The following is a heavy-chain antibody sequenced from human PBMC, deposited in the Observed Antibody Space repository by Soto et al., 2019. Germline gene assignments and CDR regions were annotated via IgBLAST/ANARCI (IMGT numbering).Heavy chain of an antibody. CDR2: IYQSGST. CDR3: ARAAATFNYYYYYMDV. CDR1: GGSISSSNW. J-gene: IGHJ6*03. D-gene: IGHD2-15*01. Sequence: QVQLQESGPGLVKPSGTLSLTCAVSGGSISSSNWWRWVRQPPGKGLEWIGEIYQSGSTNYNPSLKSRVTISVDKSKNQFSLKLSSVTAADTAVYYCARAAATFNYYYYYMDVWGKGTTVTVSS. V-gene: IGHV4-4*02.